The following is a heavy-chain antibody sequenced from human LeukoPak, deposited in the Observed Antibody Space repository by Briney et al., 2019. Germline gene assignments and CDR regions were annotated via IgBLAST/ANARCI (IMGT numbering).Heavy chain of an antibody. Sequence: GGSLRLSCAASGLTFSSHWMHWVRQAPGKGLEWVSTISGTGSSTYYADSAKGRFTISRDNSKDTLFLQLNSLTAADTAMYFCAKASVAIPQYCNSWGQGTLVTVSS. CDR3: AKASVAIPQYCNS. CDR1: GLTFSSHW. CDR2: ISGTGSST. J-gene: IGHJ5*02. V-gene: IGHV3-23*01. D-gene: IGHD2-2*02.